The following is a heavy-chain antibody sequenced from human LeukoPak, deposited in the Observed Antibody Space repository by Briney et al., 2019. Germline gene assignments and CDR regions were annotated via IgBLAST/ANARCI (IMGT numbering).Heavy chain of an antibody. J-gene: IGHJ5*02. D-gene: IGHD4-11*01. V-gene: IGHV3-30*18. Sequence: GGSLRLSCAASGITFSRSWMSWVRQAPGKGLEWVAVISYDGSNKFYADSVKGRFTISRDNSKNTLFLQMNSLRPEDTAVYYCAKDWGEATVTNWFDPWGQGTLVTVSS. CDR3: AKDWGEATVTNWFDP. CDR1: GITFSRSW. CDR2: ISYDGSNK.